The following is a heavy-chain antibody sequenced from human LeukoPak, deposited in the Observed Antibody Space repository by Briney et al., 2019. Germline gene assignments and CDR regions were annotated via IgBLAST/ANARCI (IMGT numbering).Heavy chain of an antibody. D-gene: IGHD1-26*01. CDR3: AKPHWWELLPMDAFDI. V-gene: IGHV3-23*01. CDR2: ISGSGGNT. CDR1: GFTFSTYA. Sequence: GGSLRLSCAVSGFTFSTYAMSRVRQAPGKGLEWVSAISGSGGNTYYADSVKGRFTISRDNSKNTLYLQMNSLRAEDTAVYYCAKPHWWELLPMDAFDIWGQGTMVTVSS. J-gene: IGHJ3*02.